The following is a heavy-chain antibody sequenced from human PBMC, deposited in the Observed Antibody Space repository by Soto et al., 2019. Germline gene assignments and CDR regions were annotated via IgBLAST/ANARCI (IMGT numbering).Heavy chain of an antibody. CDR2: ISGSGGST. CDR3: AKDIYATDIVVVPAAMNHDAFDI. Sequence: GGSLRLSCAASGFTFSSYAMSWVRQAPGKGLEWVSAISGSGGSTYYADSVKGRFTISRDNSKNTLYLQMNSLRAEDTAVYYCAKDIYATDIVVVPAAMNHDAFDIWGQGTMVTVSS. CDR1: GFTFSSYA. D-gene: IGHD2-2*01. J-gene: IGHJ3*02. V-gene: IGHV3-23*01.